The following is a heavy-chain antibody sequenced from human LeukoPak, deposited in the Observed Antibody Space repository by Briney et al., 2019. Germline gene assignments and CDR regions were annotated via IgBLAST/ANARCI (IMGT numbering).Heavy chain of an antibody. CDR1: GGTFSSYA. CDR2: IIPILGIA. D-gene: IGHD3-9*01. V-gene: IGHV1-69*04. Sequence: SVKVSCKASGGTFSSYAISWVRQAPGQGLEWMGRIIPILGIANYAQKFQGRVTITADKSTSTAYMELSSLRSEGTAVYYCARGLAYYDILTGYPFDYWGQGTLVTVSS. CDR3: ARGLAYYDILTGYPFDY. J-gene: IGHJ4*02.